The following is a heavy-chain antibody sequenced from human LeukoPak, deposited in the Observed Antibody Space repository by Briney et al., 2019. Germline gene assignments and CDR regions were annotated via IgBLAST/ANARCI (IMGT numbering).Heavy chain of an antibody. Sequence: GGSLRLSCAASGFTFSDYYMSWIRQAPGKGLEWVPYISSSGSTIYYADSVKGRFTISRDNAKNSLYLQMNSLRAEDTAVYYCARDYYYGSGRYDAFDIWGQGTMVTVSS. J-gene: IGHJ3*02. CDR2: ISSSGSTI. CDR3: ARDYYYGSGRYDAFDI. V-gene: IGHV3-11*01. D-gene: IGHD3-10*01. CDR1: GFTFSDYY.